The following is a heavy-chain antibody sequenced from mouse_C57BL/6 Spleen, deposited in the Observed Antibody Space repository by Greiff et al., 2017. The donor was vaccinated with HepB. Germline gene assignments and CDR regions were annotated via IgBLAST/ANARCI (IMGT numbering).Heavy chain of an antibody. V-gene: IGHV5-17*01. J-gene: IGHJ1*03. D-gene: IGHD4-1*01. CDR3: AILTGTYFDV. CDR1: GFTFSDYG. Sequence: DVKLVESGGGLVKPGGSLKLSCAASGFTFSDYGMHWVRQAPEKGLEWVAYISSGSSTIYYADTVKGRFTISRDNAKNTLFLQMTSLRSEDTAMYYCAILTGTYFDVWGTGTTVTVSS. CDR2: ISSGSSTI.